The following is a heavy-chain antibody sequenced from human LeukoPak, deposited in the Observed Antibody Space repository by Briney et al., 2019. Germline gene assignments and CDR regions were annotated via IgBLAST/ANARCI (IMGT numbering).Heavy chain of an antibody. D-gene: IGHD4-17*01. V-gene: IGHV3-15*01. Sequence: GGSLRLSCAASGVSVSSDYMNWVRQPPGKGLEWVGRIKSKTGGGTTDYAAPVKGRFTISRDDSKNTLYLQMNSLKTEDTAVYYCTLLKYGYWGQGTLVTVSS. J-gene: IGHJ4*02. CDR2: IKSKTGGGTT. CDR3: TLLKYGY. CDR1: GVSVSSDY.